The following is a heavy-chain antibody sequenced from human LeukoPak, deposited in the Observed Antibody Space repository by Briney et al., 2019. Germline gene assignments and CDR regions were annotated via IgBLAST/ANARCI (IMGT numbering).Heavy chain of an antibody. CDR1: GGSVSSGSYY. CDR2: IYYSGST. J-gene: IGHJ6*02. V-gene: IGHV4-61*01. D-gene: IGHD6-13*01. CDR3: ARGTPSSWYEDIYYYYGMDV. Sequence: PSETLSLTCTVSGGSVSSGSYYWSWIRQPPGKGLEWIGYIYYSGSTNYNPSLKSRVTISVDTSKNQFSLKLSSVTAADTVVYYCARGTPSSWYEDIYYYYGMDVWGQGTTVTVSS.